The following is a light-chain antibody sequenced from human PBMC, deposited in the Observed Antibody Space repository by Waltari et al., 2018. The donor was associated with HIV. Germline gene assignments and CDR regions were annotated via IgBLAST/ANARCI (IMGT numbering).Light chain of an antibody. Sequence: EIVLTQSPGTLSLSAGERATLSCRASQTVDTDYLAWYQQKPGQTPRLLIYATSSRATGIPDMFSGSGSGTDFTLAISRLEPEDSAVYYCQQYGNSLITFGQGTRLEI. CDR2: ATS. CDR3: QQYGNSLIT. CDR1: QTVDTDY. J-gene: IGKJ5*01. V-gene: IGKV3-20*01.